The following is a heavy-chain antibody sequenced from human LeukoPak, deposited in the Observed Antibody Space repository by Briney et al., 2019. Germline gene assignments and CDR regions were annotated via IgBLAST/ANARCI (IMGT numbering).Heavy chain of an antibody. V-gene: IGHV4-59*08. CDR1: GGSISSYY. CDR2: IYYSGST. D-gene: IGHD6-19*01. CDR3: ARRIAVAGTPWWYFDL. Sequence: SETLSLTCTVSGGSISSYYWSWIRQPPGKGLEWIGYIYYSGSTNYNPSLKSRVTISVDTSKNQFSLKLSSVTAADTAVYYCARRIAVAGTPWWYFDLWGRGTLVTVSS. J-gene: IGHJ2*01.